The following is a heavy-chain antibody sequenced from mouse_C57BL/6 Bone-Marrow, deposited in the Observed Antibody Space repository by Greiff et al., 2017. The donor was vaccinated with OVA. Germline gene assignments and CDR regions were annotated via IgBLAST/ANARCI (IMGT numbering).Heavy chain of an antibody. CDR1: GFTFSDYY. D-gene: IGHD1-1*01. CDR2: ISNGGGSN. J-gene: IGHJ4*01. CDR3: ARHNYGSSLYAMDY. V-gene: IGHV5-12*01. Sequence: EVQRVESGGGLVQPGGSLKLSCAASGFTFSDYYMYWVRQTPEKRLEWVAYISNGGGSNYYPDTVKGRFTISRDNAKNTLYLQMSRLKSEDTAMYYCARHNYGSSLYAMDYWGQGTSVTVSS.